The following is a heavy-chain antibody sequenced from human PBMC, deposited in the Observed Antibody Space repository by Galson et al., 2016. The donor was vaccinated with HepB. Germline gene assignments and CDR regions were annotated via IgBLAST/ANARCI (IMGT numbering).Heavy chain of an antibody. Sequence: SLRLSCAASGFSFTSRSIHWVRQAPGKGLEWVALISHSRTNHADSVRGRFIVSADAAETVFYLQMNDLRGDDTALYYCARDNYSRVTGYYGSGMDVWGQGARVSVSS. J-gene: IGHJ6*02. CDR1: GFSFTSRS. V-gene: IGHV3-30-3*01. CDR2: ISHSRTN. D-gene: IGHD3-9*01. CDR3: ARDNYSRVTGYYGSGMDV.